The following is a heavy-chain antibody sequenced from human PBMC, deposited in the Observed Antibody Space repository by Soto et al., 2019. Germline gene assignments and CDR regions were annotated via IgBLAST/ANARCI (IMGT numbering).Heavy chain of an antibody. CDR2: ISSSSSYI. V-gene: IGHV3-21*01. J-gene: IGHJ4*02. CDR3: ARDHYYDSSGYPYYFDY. Sequence: EVQLVESGGGLVKPGGSLRLSCAASGFTFSSYSMNWVRQAPGKGLEWVSSISSSSSYIYYADSVKGRFTISRDNAKNSLYLQMNSLRAEDTAVYYCARDHYYDSSGYPYYFDYWGQGTLVTVSS. D-gene: IGHD3-22*01. CDR1: GFTFSSYS.